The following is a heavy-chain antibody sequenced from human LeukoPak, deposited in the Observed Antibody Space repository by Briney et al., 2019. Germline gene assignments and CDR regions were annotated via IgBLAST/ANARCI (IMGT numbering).Heavy chain of an antibody. CDR1: GFTFSTYA. Sequence: GGSLRLSCAASGFTFSTYAMSWVRQAPGKGLDWVATISYFGGSTYYADSVKGWFTISRDNSKNTLYLQMNSLRAEDTAVYYCARAEYSYDSSGFHLYDYWGQGTLVTVSS. V-gene: IGHV3-23*01. CDR3: ARAEYSYDSSGFHLYDY. J-gene: IGHJ4*02. D-gene: IGHD3-22*01. CDR2: ISYFGGST.